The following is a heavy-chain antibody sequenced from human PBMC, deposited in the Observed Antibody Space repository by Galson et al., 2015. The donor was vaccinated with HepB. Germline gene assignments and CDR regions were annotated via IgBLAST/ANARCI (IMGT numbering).Heavy chain of an antibody. CDR3: ARDGIVVARFGYFQH. CDR1: GYTFTSYG. V-gene: IGHV1-18*01. Sequence: SVKVSCKASGYTFTSYGISWVRQAPGQGLEWMGWISAYNGNTNYAQKLQGRVTMTTDTSTSTAYMELRSLRSDDTAVYYCARDGIVVARFGYFQHWGQGTLVTVSS. J-gene: IGHJ1*01. D-gene: IGHD3-22*01. CDR2: ISAYNGNT.